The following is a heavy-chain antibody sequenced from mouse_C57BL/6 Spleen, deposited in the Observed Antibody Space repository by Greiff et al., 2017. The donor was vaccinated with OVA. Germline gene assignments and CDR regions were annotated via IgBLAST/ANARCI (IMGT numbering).Heavy chain of an antibody. CDR3: TRHGSDWYFDV. Sequence: QVQLKQSGAELVRPGASVTLSCKASGYTFTDYEMHWVKQTPVHGLEWIGAIDPETGGTAYNQKFKGKAILTADKSSSTAYMELRSLTSEDSAVYYCTRHGSDWYFDVWGTGTTVTVSS. V-gene: IGHV1-15*01. J-gene: IGHJ1*03. CDR1: GYTFTDYE. D-gene: IGHD1-1*01. CDR2: IDPETGGT.